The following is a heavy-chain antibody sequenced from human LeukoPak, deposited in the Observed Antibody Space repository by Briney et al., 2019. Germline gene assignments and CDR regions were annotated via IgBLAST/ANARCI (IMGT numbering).Heavy chain of an antibody. CDR3: ARGGRGRSWYYTLFDY. D-gene: IGHD6-13*01. CDR1: GGTFSSYA. CDR2: VIPIFGTA. J-gene: IGHJ4*02. Sequence: ASVKVSCKASGGTFSSYAISWVRQAPGQGLEWMGGVIPIFGTANYAQKVQGRVTITADESTSTAYMELSSLRSEDTAVYYCARGGRGRSWYYTLFDYWGQGALVTDSS. V-gene: IGHV1-69*13.